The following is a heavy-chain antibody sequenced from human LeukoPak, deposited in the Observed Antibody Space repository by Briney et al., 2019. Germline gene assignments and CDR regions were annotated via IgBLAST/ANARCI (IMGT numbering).Heavy chain of an antibody. CDR2: ISSSSSSTI. Sequence: PGGSLRLSCAASGFTFSNHNMNWVRQAPGKGLEWISYISSSSSSTINYADSVKGRFTISRDNAKNSVYLQMNSLRAEDTAVYYCANAGFAYWGQGTLVTVSS. CDR3: ANAGFAY. V-gene: IGHV3-48*01. CDR1: GFTFSNHN. J-gene: IGHJ4*02.